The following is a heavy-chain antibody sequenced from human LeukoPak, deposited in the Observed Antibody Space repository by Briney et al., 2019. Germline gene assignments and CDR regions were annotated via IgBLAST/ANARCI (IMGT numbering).Heavy chain of an antibody. Sequence: PGGSLRLSCAASGFTFRSYALIWVRQAPGKGLEWVSTISGSGGNTYYADSVKGRFTISRDNIKNTLYLQMNSLRAEDTAVYYCARVFSISDHWGQGTLVTVSS. CDR3: ARVFSISDH. V-gene: IGHV3-23*01. CDR1: GFTFRSYA. D-gene: IGHD3-3*01. CDR2: ISGSGGNT. J-gene: IGHJ1*01.